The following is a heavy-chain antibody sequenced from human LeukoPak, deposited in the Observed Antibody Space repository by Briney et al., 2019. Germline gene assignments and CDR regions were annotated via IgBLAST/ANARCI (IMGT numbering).Heavy chain of an antibody. V-gene: IGHV4-34*01. D-gene: IGHD3-9*01. Sequence: SETLSLTCAGYGGSFSDYNWSRIRQPPGKGLEWIVEINRSGGTNYNPSLKSRVSISVDTSKNQFSLKLSSVTAAVFFVKQRTAYDILTGFWDWGQGTLVTVSS. CDR2: INRSGGT. J-gene: IGHJ4*02. CDR1: GGSFSDYN. CDR3: TAYDILTGFWD.